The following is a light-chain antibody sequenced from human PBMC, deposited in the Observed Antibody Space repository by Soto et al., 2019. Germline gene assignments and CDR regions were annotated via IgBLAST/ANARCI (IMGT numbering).Light chain of an antibody. CDR3: QQYGTSPRRT. Sequence: DSVLTQSPGTLSLSPGERATLSCRASQSVSSTFFAWYQQKPGQAPRLLMFGASNRATGIPDRFSGSGSGTDFTLTISRLEPEDFAMYYCQQYGTSPRRTFVHGTQVDI. J-gene: IGKJ1*01. V-gene: IGKV3-20*01. CDR1: QSVSSTF. CDR2: GAS.